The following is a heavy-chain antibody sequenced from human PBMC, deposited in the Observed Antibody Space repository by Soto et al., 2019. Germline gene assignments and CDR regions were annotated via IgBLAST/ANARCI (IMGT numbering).Heavy chain of an antibody. CDR1: GFTFSSYG. Sequence: QVQLVESGGGVVQPGRSLRLSCAASGFTFSSYGMHWVRQAPGKGLEWVAVIWYDGSNKYYADSVKGRFTISRDNSKNTLYLQMNSLRAEDTAVYYCARSGWTGYSSGWGYYYMDVWGKGTTVTVSS. CDR2: IWYDGSNK. J-gene: IGHJ6*03. V-gene: IGHV3-33*01. D-gene: IGHD6-19*01. CDR3: ARSGWTGYSSGWGYYYMDV.